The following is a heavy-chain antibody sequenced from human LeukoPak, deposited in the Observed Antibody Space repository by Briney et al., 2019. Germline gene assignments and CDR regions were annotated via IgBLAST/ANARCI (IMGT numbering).Heavy chain of an antibody. CDR1: GDSVSSNSAA. D-gene: IGHD2-2*01. J-gene: IGHJ6*03. CDR3: ARDYIVVVPAAILNYMDV. Sequence: SQTLSLTCAISGDSVSSNSAAWNWIRQSPSRGLEWLGRTYYRSKWYNDYAVSVKSRITINPDTSKNQFSLQLNSVTPEDTAVYYCARDYIVVVPAAILNYMDVWGKGTTVTVSS. V-gene: IGHV6-1*01. CDR2: TYYRSKWYN.